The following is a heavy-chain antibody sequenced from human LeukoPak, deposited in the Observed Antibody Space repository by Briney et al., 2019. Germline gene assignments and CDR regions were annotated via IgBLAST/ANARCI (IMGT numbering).Heavy chain of an antibody. V-gene: IGHV3-48*04. CDR2: ISSSSGTI. CDR3: ARDMMFGYFDY. D-gene: IGHD3/OR15-3a*01. CDR1: GLTFSSYS. J-gene: IGHJ4*02. Sequence: PGGSLRLSCAASGLTFSSYSMNWVRQAPGKELEWVSYISSSSGTIYYADSVKGRFTISRDSAKNSLYLQMSSLRAEDTAVYYCARDMMFGYFDYWGQGTLVTVSS.